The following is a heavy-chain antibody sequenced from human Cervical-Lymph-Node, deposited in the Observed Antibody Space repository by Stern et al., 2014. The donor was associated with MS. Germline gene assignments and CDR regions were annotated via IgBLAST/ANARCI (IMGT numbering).Heavy chain of an antibody. CDR3: ARGRSGYYLRTLDS. V-gene: IGHV1-46*03. CDR1: GYTFTTYY. D-gene: IGHD3-22*01. Sequence: VQLVESGAEVKKPGASVKVSCKTSGYTFTTYYMHWVRQAPGQGLEWMGIINPSGGSPTFAQKLQGRVTMTSDTSKSTFYMKLNSLRSEDTAVYYCARGRSGYYLRTLDSWGQGTLVNVSS. J-gene: IGHJ4*02. CDR2: INPSGGSP.